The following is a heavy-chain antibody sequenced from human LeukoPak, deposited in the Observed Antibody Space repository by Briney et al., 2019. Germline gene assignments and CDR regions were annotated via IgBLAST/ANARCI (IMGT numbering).Heavy chain of an antibody. V-gene: IGHV1-2*02. CDR1: GYTFTGYY. J-gene: IGHJ5*02. D-gene: IGHD2-15*01. CDR2: INPNSGGT. CDR3: ARGSSALVVVAAIQGNWFDP. Sequence: ASVKVSCKASGYTFTGYYMHWVRQAPGQGLEWMGWINPNSGGTNYAQKFQGRVTMTRDTSISTAYMELSRLRSDDTAVYYCARGSSALVVVAAIQGNWFDPWGQGTLVTVSS.